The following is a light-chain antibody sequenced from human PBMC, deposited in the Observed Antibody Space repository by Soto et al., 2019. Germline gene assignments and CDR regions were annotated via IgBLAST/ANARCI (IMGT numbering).Light chain of an antibody. V-gene: IGKV3-20*01. CDR2: GAS. CDR1: QTVRNNY. J-gene: IGKJ1*01. CDR3: QQYGGSPRT. Sequence: EIVLTQSPGTLSLSPGERATLSCRASQTVRNNYLAWYQQKPGQAPRLLIYGASSRATGIPDRFSGSGSGTDFTLTISKLEPEDFAVYHCQQYGGSPRTFGQGTKVDIK.